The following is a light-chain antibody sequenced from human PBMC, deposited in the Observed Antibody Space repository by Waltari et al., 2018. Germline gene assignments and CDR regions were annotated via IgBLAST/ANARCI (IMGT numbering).Light chain of an antibody. CDR2: GAS. CDR1: QSVSRT. Sequence: DIVLPQPPGTLSLPPGDRATLSCRARQSVSRTLAWYQQKPGQAPSLRIYGASIRATGIPDRFSGSVSATDLSLTISRLEPEDFAVYYCQHYVTLPVPFGQGTKVEIK. V-gene: IGKV3-20*01. J-gene: IGKJ1*01. CDR3: QHYVTLPVP.